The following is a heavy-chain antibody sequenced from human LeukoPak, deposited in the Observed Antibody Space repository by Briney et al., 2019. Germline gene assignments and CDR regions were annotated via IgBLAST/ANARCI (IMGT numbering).Heavy chain of an antibody. V-gene: IGHV3-7*01. CDR3: ARAGRGIAARREGYYYYYYMDV. CDR2: IKQDGSEK. D-gene: IGHD6-6*01. Sequence: TGGSLRLSCAASGFTFSSYWMSWVRQAPGKGLECVANIKQDGSEKYYVDSVKGRFTISRDNAKNSLYLQMNSLRDEDTAVYYCARAGRGIAARREGYYYYYYMDVWGKGTTVTVSS. J-gene: IGHJ6*03. CDR1: GFTFSSYW.